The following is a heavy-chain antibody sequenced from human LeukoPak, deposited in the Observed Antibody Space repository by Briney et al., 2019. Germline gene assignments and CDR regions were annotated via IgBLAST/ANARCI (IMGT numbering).Heavy chain of an antibody. CDR2: INHSGST. CDR1: GGSFSGYY. D-gene: IGHD3-22*01. Sequence: SETLSLTCAVYGGSFSGYYWSWIRQPPGKGLEWIGEINHSGSTNYNPSLKSRVTISVDTSENQFSLKLSSVTAADTAVYYCATLAPSYDSSGYYKDYWGQGTLVTVSS. J-gene: IGHJ4*02. CDR3: ATLAPSYDSSGYYKDY. V-gene: IGHV4-34*01.